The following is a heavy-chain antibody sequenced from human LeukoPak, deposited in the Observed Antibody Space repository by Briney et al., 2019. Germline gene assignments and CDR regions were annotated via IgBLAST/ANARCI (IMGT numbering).Heavy chain of an antibody. D-gene: IGHD5-12*01. CDR2: ISGSGGTT. CDR3: AKDPYRASSGLVDY. Sequence: GGSLRLSCAASGFAFNFYAMSWLRQPPGKGLEWVSSISGSGGTTYYADSVKGRFTISRDNSKNTLYLQMNSLRAEDTAVYYCAKDPYRASSGLVDYWGQGTLVTVST. CDR1: GFAFNFYA. J-gene: IGHJ4*02. V-gene: IGHV3-23*01.